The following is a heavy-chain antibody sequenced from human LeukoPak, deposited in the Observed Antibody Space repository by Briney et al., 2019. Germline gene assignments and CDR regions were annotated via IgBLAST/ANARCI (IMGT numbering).Heavy chain of an antibody. CDR2: ISGSASDT. J-gene: IGHJ4*02. V-gene: IGHV3-23*01. CDR3: AKDGED. D-gene: IGHD2-21*01. CDR1: GFTFRNYA. Sequence: SGGSLRLSCAASGFTFRNYAMSWVRQAPGKGLESVSTISGSASDTHYADSVKGRFTISRDNSKNTLYLHMDSLSAEDTAVYYCAKDGEDWGQGTLVTVSS.